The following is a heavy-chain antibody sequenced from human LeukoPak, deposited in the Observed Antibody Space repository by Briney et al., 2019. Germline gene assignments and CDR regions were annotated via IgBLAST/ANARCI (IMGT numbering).Heavy chain of an antibody. V-gene: IGHV1-69*04. Sequence: SVKVSCKASGGTFSSYAISWVRQAPGQGLEWMGRIIPILGIADYAQKFQGRVTITADKSTSTAYMELSSLRSEDTAVYYCARGYSSGYYYWGQGTLVTVSS. CDR2: IIPILGIA. D-gene: IGHD3-22*01. CDR3: ARGYSSGYYY. J-gene: IGHJ4*02. CDR1: GGTFSSYA.